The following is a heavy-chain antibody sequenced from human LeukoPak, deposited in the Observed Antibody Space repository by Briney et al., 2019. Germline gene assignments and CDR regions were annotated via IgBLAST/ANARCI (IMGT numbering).Heavy chain of an antibody. Sequence: ASETLSCKASGYTFTSYGISWVRQAPGQGLEFMGWTSAYNGNTNYAQKLQGRVTMTTDTSTSTASMELRSLRSDDTAVYYCARAWGSIAVAAIDYWGQGTLVTVSS. J-gene: IGHJ4*02. CDR1: GYTFTSYG. D-gene: IGHD6-19*01. CDR2: TSAYNGNT. CDR3: ARAWGSIAVAAIDY. V-gene: IGHV1-18*04.